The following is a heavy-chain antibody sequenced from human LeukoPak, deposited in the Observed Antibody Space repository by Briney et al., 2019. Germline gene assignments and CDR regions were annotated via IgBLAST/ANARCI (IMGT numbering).Heavy chain of an antibody. CDR2: INWNGGST. V-gene: IGHV3-20*04. CDR1: GFTFDDYG. J-gene: IGHJ6*03. Sequence: GGSLRLSCAASGFTFDDYGMSWVRQAPGKGLEWVSGINWNGGSTGYADSVKGRFTISRDNAKNSLYLQMNSLRAEDTALYYCARPPPGRYYYYYIDVWGKGTTVTVSS. CDR3: ARPPPGRYYYYYIDV.